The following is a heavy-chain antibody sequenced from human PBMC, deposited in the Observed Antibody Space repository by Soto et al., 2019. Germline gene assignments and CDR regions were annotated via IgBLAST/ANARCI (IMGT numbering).Heavy chain of an antibody. V-gene: IGHV3-21*01. D-gene: IGHD3-22*01. Sequence: EVQLVESGGGLVRPGGSLRLSCAASGFTFSAYSMNWVRQPPGKGLEWVSSISTSGNYIYYADSVKGRFTISRDNAKVSLYLQLNNLRGEDTAVYFCARDEAGGYTFDTWGQGTMVTVSS. J-gene: IGHJ3*02. CDR1: GFTFSAYS. CDR2: ISTSGNYI. CDR3: ARDEAGGYTFDT.